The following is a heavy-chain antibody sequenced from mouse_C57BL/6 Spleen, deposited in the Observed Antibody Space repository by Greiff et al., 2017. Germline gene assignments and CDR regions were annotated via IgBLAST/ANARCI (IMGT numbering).Heavy chain of an antibody. J-gene: IGHJ3*01. Sequence: VQLQQSGPELVKPGASVKISCKASGYAFSSSWMNWVKQRPGKGLEWIGRIYPGDGDTNYNGKFKGKATLTADKSSSTAYMQLSSLTSEDSAVYFGASGDYYGSSPCAYWGQGTLVTVSA. V-gene: IGHV1-82*01. CDR3: ASGDYYGSSPCAY. CDR2: IYPGDGDT. CDR1: GYAFSSSW. D-gene: IGHD1-1*01.